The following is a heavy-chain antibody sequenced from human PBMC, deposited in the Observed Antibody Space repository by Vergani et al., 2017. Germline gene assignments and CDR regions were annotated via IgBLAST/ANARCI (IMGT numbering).Heavy chain of an antibody. V-gene: IGHV4-31*03. D-gene: IGHD2-2*01. J-gene: IGHJ6*03. Sequence: QVQLQESGPGLVKPSQTLSFTCTVSGGSISSGGYYWSWIRQHPGKGLEWIGYIYYSGSTYYNPSLKSRVTISVDTSKNQFSLKLSSVTAADTAVYYCARDRREYQLLRAPYYYYMDVWGKGTTVTVSS. CDR2: IYYSGST. CDR3: ARDRREYQLLRAPYYYYMDV. CDR1: GGSISSGGYY.